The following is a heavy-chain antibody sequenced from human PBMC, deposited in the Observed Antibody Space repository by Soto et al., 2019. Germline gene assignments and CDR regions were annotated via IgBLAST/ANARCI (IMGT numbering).Heavy chain of an antibody. J-gene: IGHJ4*02. D-gene: IGHD3-10*01. CDR1: GFTFSSYS. V-gene: IGHV3-48*02. Sequence: EVQLVESGGGLVQPGGSLRLSCAASGFTFSSYSMNWFRQAPGKGLEWVSYISSSSSTIYYADSVKGRFTISRDNAKNSLYLQMNSLRDEDTAVYYCARDLRAYYGSGSYYGDDYWGQGTLVTVSS. CDR3: ARDLRAYYGSGSYYGDDY. CDR2: ISSSSSTI.